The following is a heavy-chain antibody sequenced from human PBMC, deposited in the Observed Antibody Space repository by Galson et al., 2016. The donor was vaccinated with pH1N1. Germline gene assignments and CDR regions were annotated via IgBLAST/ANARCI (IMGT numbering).Heavy chain of an antibody. CDR3: ARDSKGGIPFHY. D-gene: IGHD1-26*01. V-gene: IGHV1-2*02. CDR2: INPNSDVT. Sequence: SVKVSCKASGYTFTDYYIHWVRQAPGKGLEWKGWINPNSDVTKYAQKFQDRVTMTRDTSINTAYMELSGLTSDDTAVYYCARDSKGGIPFHYWGQGTLVTLSS. CDR1: GYTFTDYY. J-gene: IGHJ4*02.